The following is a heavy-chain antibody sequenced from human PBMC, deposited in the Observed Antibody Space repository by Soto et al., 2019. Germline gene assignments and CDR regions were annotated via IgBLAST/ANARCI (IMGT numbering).Heavy chain of an antibody. V-gene: IGHV3-74*01. CDR1: GITFREDR. CDR2: TKSDGSGT. J-gene: IGHJ6*04. D-gene: IGHD3-10*01. CDR3: ARGGFDYGPGRMDV. Sequence: GGLRNSLATPGITFREDRIHLVRHGPGKGLVWVSRTKSDGSGTSYTDSVKGRFTISRDNAYNTLYLQMSNLRAEDTAVYYCARGGFDYGPGRMDVWGKGTTVTVSS.